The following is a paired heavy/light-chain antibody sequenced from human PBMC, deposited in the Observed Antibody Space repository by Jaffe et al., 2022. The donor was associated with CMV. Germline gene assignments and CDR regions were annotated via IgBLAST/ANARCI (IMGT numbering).Heavy chain of an antibody. CDR3: ACEDLQKGGAFEI. CDR1: GGTFGNYG. CDR2: VIPILGIP. Sequence: QVHLVQSGAEMKKPGSSLKVTCRSSGGTFGNYGIAWLRQAPGQGLEWMGRVIPILGIPNYAQKFQDRVKITADKSTGTADMELNSLGSEDTAIYYCACEDLQKGGAFEIWGQGTLVTVSS. J-gene: IGHJ3*02. V-gene: IGHV1-69*09.
Light chain of an antibody. Sequence: DIQMTQSPSSVSASVGDKVTITCRANQGISSWLAWYQQKPGKTPKLLIHDATTLQSGVPSRFSGSRSGTVFTLTINNLQPEDFATYFCQQSNTFPVTFGPGTKVDTK. CDR3: QQSNTFPVT. J-gene: IGKJ3*01. V-gene: IGKV1-12*01. CDR1: QGISSW. CDR2: DAT.